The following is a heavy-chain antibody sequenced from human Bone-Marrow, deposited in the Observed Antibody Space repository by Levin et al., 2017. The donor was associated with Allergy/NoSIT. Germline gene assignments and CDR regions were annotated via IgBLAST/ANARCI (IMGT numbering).Heavy chain of an antibody. V-gene: IGHV3-7*01. Sequence: PGGSLRLSCVGSGFPFNAYWMTWVRQAPGKGLEWVANIKQDGREEYYLDSLRGRFIISRDNAKNSLFLQMNSLTAEDTAVYICARSTNFFVDSHHIDFWGQGTLVTVSS. D-gene: IGHD2/OR15-2a*01. CDR1: GFPFNAYW. CDR2: IKQDGREE. CDR3: ARSTNFFVDSHHIDF. J-gene: IGHJ4*02.